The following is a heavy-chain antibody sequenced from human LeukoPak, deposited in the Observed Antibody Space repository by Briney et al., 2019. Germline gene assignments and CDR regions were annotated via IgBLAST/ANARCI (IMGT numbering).Heavy chain of an antibody. Sequence: SETLSLTCTVSGGSISSSSYYWGWIRQPPGKGLEWIGSIYYSGSTYYNPSLKSRVTISVDTSKNQFSLKLSSVTAADTAVYYCARLPTSSTSCLFDYWGQGTLVTVPT. CDR2: IYYSGST. D-gene: IGHD2-2*01. CDR3: ARLPTSSTSCLFDY. V-gene: IGHV4-39*01. CDR1: GGSISSSSYY. J-gene: IGHJ4*02.